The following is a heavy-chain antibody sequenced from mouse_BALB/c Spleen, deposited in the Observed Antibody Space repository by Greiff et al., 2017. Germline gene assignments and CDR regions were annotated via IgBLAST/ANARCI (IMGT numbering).Heavy chain of an antibody. J-gene: IGHJ4*01. CDR3: ATRLGLYDYEAMDY. Sequence: QVQLQQSGAELVKPGVSVKISCKASGYTFTDYAMHWVKQSPAKGLEWIGVISTYAGNTNYNQKFKGKATMTADKSSSTAYMELASMTSEDSAVYYCATRLGLYDYEAMDYWGEGTSVTVSS. CDR2: ISTYAGNT. CDR1: GYTFTDYA. D-gene: IGHD2-10*02. V-gene: IGHV1S137*01.